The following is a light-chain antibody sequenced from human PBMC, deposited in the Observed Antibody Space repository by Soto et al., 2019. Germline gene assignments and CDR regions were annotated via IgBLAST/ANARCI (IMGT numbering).Light chain of an antibody. J-gene: IGKJ3*01. CDR3: SQYKSHSLFT. Sequence: DIQMTQSPPTLSASVGDRVTITCRASQSVSIWLDWYQQKPGKAPKLLIFDASTMESGVPSRCSGSGSGTEFTLTISSRQPDDFATYYCSQYKSHSLFTFGPGTKVDIK. CDR1: QSVSIW. V-gene: IGKV1-5*01. CDR2: DAS.